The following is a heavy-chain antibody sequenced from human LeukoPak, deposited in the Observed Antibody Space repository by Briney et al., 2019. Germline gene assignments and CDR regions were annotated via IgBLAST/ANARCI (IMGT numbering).Heavy chain of an antibody. J-gene: IGHJ4*02. V-gene: IGHV1-46*01. Sequence: ASVKVSCKASGYTFTSYYMHWVRQAPGQGLEWMGIINPSGGSTSYAQKFQGRVTMTRDMSTSTVYMELSSLRSEDTAVYYCARNQYYYDSSGYSADFDYWGQGTLVTVSS. CDR1: GYTFTSYY. D-gene: IGHD3-22*01. CDR2: INPSGGST. CDR3: ARNQYYYDSSGYSADFDY.